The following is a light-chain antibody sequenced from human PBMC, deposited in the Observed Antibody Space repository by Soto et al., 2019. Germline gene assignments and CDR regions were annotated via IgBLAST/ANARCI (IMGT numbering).Light chain of an antibody. V-gene: IGKV1-5*01. CDR1: QSISIW. Sequence: DIQMTQSPSTLSASVGDRVTITCRASQSISIWLAWYQHKPGKAPKLLIFNASTLKSGVTSRFSGIESETKFTLTILGLQHDDFATYYSQQFNRYSTWTFGQGTKVEFK. J-gene: IGKJ1*01. CDR2: NAS. CDR3: QQFNRYSTWT.